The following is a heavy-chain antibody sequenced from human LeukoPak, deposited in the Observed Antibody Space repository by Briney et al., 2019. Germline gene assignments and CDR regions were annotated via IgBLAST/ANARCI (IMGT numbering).Heavy chain of an antibody. CDR1: GYTFTSYY. CDR3: AREGSVAGSSSPIGYYFDY. Sequence: GASVKVSCKASGYTFTSYYMHWVRQAPGQGLEWMGLINPSGGGTSYAQKFQGRVAMTRDTSTSTVYMELSSLRSEDTAVYYCAREGSVAGSSSPIGYYFDYWGQGALVTVSS. CDR2: INPSGGGT. V-gene: IGHV1-46*01. D-gene: IGHD6-19*01. J-gene: IGHJ4*02.